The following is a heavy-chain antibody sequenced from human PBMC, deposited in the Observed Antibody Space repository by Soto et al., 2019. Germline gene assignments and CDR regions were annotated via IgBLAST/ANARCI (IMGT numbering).Heavy chain of an antibody. CDR2: ISDSGGST. V-gene: IGHV3-23*01. J-gene: IGHJ6*02. CDR1: GFTFSSYA. CDR3: GKDTLDCSGGDCPLFYYYGMDV. Sequence: GGSLRLSCAASGFTFSSYAMSWVRQAPGKGLEWVSAISDSGGSTYYADSVKGRFTISRDNSKNTLYLQINSLRAEDTAVYFCGKDTLDCSGGDCPLFYYYGMDVWGQGTTVTVSS. D-gene: IGHD2-15*01.